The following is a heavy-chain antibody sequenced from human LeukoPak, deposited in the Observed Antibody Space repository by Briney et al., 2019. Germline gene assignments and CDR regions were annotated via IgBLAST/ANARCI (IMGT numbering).Heavy chain of an antibody. J-gene: IGHJ4*02. CDR1: GYTFTANY. CDR3: ARVSCTAGSCSSHLDY. V-gene: IGHV1-2*02. CDR2: INPNSGGT. D-gene: IGHD2-15*01. Sequence: ASVKVSCKASGYTFTANYMHWVRQAPEQGLEWMGWINPNSGGTNYAQKFQGRVTMTRDTSISTAYMELSWLTSDDAAVYYCARVSCTAGSCSSHLDYWGQGTLVTVSS.